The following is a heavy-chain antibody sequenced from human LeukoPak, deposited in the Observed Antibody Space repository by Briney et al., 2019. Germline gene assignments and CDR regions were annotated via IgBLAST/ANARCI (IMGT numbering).Heavy chain of an antibody. CDR2: INIGGTNT. V-gene: IGHV3-11*01. CDR1: GFTFSDYY. Sequence: GGSLRLSCAASGFTFSDYYMRWIRQAPGKGLEWLSYINIGGTNTHYADSVKGRFTISRDNAKKSLYLEMNNLRAEDTAVYYCATDGAGFDTWGQGVLVTVSS. J-gene: IGHJ5*02. CDR3: ATDGAGFDT.